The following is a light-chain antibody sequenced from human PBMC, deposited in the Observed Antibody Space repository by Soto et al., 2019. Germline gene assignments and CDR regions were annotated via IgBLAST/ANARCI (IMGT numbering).Light chain of an antibody. Sequence: EIVMTQSPATLSVSPGERATLSCRARQSVSSNLAWYQQRPGQAPRLLIYGASTRATDVPARFSGSGSGTAFTLTISSLQSEDFAVYYCHQYNNWPRTFGQGTKVEIK. CDR2: GAS. CDR1: QSVSSN. J-gene: IGKJ1*01. V-gene: IGKV3-15*01. CDR3: HQYNNWPRT.